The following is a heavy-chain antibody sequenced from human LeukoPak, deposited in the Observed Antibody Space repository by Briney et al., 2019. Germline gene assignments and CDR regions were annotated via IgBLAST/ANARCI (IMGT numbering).Heavy chain of an antibody. CDR2: IYYSGST. CDR3: ARVSSGVYFDY. J-gene: IGHJ4*02. D-gene: IGHD2-15*01. CDR1: GGSISSHY. Sequence: PSETLSLTCTVSGGSISSHYWSWIRQPPGKGLELIGYIYYSGSTNYNPSLKSRVTISVDTSKNQFSLKLSSVTAADTAVYYCARVSSGVYFDYWGQGTLVTVSS. V-gene: IGHV4-59*11.